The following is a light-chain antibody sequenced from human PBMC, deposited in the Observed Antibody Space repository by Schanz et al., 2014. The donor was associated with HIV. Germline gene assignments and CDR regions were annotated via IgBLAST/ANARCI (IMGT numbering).Light chain of an antibody. CDR1: SSDIGAYNY. Sequence: QSALIQPASVSGSPGQSITISCTGTSSDIGAYNYVSWYQQHPGKAPKLMIYEVTKRPSGVPDRFSGSKSGNTASLTVSGLQAEDEADYYCATWDDALKAWVFGGGTKLTVL. CDR2: EVT. J-gene: IGLJ3*02. V-gene: IGLV2-8*01. CDR3: ATWDDALKAWV.